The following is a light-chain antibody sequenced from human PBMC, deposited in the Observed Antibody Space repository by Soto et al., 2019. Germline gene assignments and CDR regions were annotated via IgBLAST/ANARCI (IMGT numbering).Light chain of an antibody. J-gene: IGLJ1*01. CDR3: QSFDSALSAYV. CDR1: SSNIGAGYD. V-gene: IGLV1-40*01. CDR2: DDN. Sequence: QSLLTQPPSVSGAPGQRVVISCAGSSSNIGAGYDLHWYQHLPGTAPKLLIYDDNNRPSGVPDRFSGSRSGTSASLAITGLQAEDEADYYCQSFDSALSAYVFGTGTKVTVL.